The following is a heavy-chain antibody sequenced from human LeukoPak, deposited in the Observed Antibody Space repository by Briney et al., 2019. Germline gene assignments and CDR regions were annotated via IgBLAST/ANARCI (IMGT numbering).Heavy chain of an antibody. V-gene: IGHV3-23*01. J-gene: IGHJ4*02. D-gene: IGHD5-24*01. CDR1: GFTFSTYA. Sequence: PGGSLRLSCATSGFTFSTYAMSWVRQAPGKGLEWVSLISGSGSGTHYADSVKGRFTISRDNSKNMLYLHMNTLRADDTAVYCCARSGTEDGYNIYFDHWGQGTLVTVSS. CDR2: ISGSGSGT. CDR3: ARSGTEDGYNIYFDH.